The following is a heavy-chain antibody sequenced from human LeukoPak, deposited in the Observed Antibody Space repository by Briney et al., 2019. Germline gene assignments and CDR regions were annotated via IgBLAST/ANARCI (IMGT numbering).Heavy chain of an antibody. D-gene: IGHD5-24*01. J-gene: IGHJ4*02. CDR1: GFTFSSYS. CDR2: ISSSSSTI. V-gene: IGHV3-48*04. CDR3: ARDSGRWLQFVDY. Sequence: PGGSLRLSCAASGFTFSSYSMNWVRQAPGKGLEWVSYISSSSSTIYYADSVKGRFTISRDNAKNSLYLQMNSLRAEDTAVYYCARDSGRWLQFVDYWGQGTLVTVSS.